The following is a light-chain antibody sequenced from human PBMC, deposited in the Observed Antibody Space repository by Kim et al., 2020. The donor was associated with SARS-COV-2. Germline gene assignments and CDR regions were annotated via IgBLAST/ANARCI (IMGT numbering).Light chain of an antibody. CDR1: TSNIGTGHD. V-gene: IGLV1-40*01. CDR3: QSYDTSLSIWV. J-gene: IGLJ3*02. Sequence: QRITISCTGSTSNIGTGHDVHWYQQLPGVAPKLLIFTNNKRPSGVPDRFSGSKSGTSASLAIAGLQAEDEADYYCQSYDTSLSIWVFGGGTQLTVL. CDR2: TNN.